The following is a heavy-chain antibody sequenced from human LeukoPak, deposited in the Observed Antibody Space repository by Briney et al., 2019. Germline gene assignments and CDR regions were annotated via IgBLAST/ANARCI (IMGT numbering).Heavy chain of an antibody. CDR3: AKDLESHPVAFDI. J-gene: IGHJ3*02. D-gene: IGHD1-1*01. Sequence: PGGSLRLSCAASGFTFSDYYMSWIRQAPGKGLEWVSYISSSGSTIYYADSVKGRFTISRDNAKNSLYLQMNSLRAEDTAVYYCAKDLESHPVAFDIWGQGTMVTVSS. V-gene: IGHV3-11*04. CDR2: ISSSGSTI. CDR1: GFTFSDYY.